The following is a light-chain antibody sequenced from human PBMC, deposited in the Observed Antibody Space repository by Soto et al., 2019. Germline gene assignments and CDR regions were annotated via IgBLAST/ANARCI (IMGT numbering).Light chain of an antibody. CDR2: QVS. CDR1: SSDIGAYNS. CDR3: LSYTASSTFG. V-gene: IGLV2-14*01. J-gene: IGLJ1*01. Sequence: QSALTQPASVSGSPGQSITISCTGTSSDIGAYNSVSWYQHHPGKAPKLIVFQVSFRPSAVSDRFSGSKSDNTASLTISGLQTDDEADYYCLSYTASSTFGFGTGTKVTV.